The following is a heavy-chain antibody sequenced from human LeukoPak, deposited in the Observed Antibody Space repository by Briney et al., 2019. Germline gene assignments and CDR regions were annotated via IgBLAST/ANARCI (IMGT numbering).Heavy chain of an antibody. CDR3: AKDLRDSYSLAFDY. D-gene: IGHD2-15*01. J-gene: IGHJ4*02. CDR2: ISSSSSTI. V-gene: IGHV3-48*01. CDR1: GFTFSSYE. Sequence: GGSLRLSCAASGFTFSSYEMNWVRQAPGKGLEWVSYISSSSSTIYYADSVKGRFTISRDNAKNSLYLQMNSLRPEDTAVYYCAKDLRDSYSLAFDYWGQGTLVTVSS.